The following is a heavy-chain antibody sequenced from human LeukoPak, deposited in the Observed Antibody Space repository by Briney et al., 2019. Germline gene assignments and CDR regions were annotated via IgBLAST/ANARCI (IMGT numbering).Heavy chain of an antibody. CDR2: VYYSGNT. Sequence: SETLSLTCTVSGGSISSSNYYWGWIRQPPGKGLECIGSVYYSGNTYYNPSLKSRVTISVDTSKNQFSLKLSSVTAADTAVYYCARAVTSSSSWYKWVNWFDPWGQGTLATVSS. CDR1: GGSISSSNYY. V-gene: IGHV4-39*07. CDR3: ARAVTSSSSWYKWVNWFDP. D-gene: IGHD6-13*01. J-gene: IGHJ5*02.